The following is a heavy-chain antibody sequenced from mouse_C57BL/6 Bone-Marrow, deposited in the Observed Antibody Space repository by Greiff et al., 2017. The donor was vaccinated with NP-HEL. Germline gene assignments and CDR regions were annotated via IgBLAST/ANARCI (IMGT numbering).Heavy chain of an antibody. J-gene: IGHJ4*01. CDR1: GYTFTDYN. V-gene: IGHV1-18*01. CDR3: ARGNFYYAMDY. Sequence: EVQLQQSGPELVKPGASVKIPCKASGYTFTDYNMDWVKQSHGKSLEWIGDINPNNGGTIYNQKFKGKATLTVDQSSSTAYMELRSLTSEDTAVYYCARGNFYYAMDYWGQGTSVTVSS. D-gene: IGHD2-1*01. CDR2: INPNNGGT.